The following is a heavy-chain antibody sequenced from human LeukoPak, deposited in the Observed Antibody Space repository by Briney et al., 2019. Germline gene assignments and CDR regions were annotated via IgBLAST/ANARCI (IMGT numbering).Heavy chain of an antibody. V-gene: IGHV3-74*01. Sequence: GGSLGLSCAASGFTFSSYWMNWVRQAPGKGLVWVSRIASDGSSTTCADSVKGRFSISRDNAKNTLYLQMNSLRVEDTAVYYCARGRPHGNDYWGQGTLVTVSS. D-gene: IGHD4-23*01. J-gene: IGHJ4*02. CDR1: GFTFSSYW. CDR3: ARGRPHGNDY. CDR2: IASDGSST.